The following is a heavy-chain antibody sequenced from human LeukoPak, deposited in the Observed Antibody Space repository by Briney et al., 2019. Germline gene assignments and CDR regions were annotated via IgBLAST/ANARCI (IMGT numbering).Heavy chain of an antibody. Sequence: ASVKVSCRASGYTFTHYAMNWVRQAPGQGLEWMGWINTNTENPTYAQGFTGRFVFSLDTSVSTAYLQISSLKAEDTAVYYCARIGPVDTAMFYYYYGMDVWGQGTTVTVSS. D-gene: IGHD5-18*01. V-gene: IGHV7-4-1*02. J-gene: IGHJ6*02. CDR3: ARIGPVDTAMFYYYYGMDV. CDR1: GYTFTHYA. CDR2: INTNTENP.